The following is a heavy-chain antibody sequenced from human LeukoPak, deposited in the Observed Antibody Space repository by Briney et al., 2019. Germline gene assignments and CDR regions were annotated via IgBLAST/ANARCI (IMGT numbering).Heavy chain of an antibody. CDR2: IIPIFGTA. CDR1: GGTFSSYA. D-gene: IGHD2-2*01. V-gene: IGHV1-69*05. Sequence: SVKVSCKASGGTFSSYAISWVRQAPGQGLEWMGRIIPIFGTANYAQKFQGRVTITTDESTSTASMELSSLRSEDTAVYYCARSSVVPAAIHNWFDPWGQGTLVTVSS. CDR3: ARSSVVPAAIHNWFDP. J-gene: IGHJ5*02.